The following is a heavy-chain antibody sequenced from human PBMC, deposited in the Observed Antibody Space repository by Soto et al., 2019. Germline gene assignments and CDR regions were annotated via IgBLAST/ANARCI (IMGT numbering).Heavy chain of an antibody. CDR2: IGTRGNTK. D-gene: IGHD4-17*01. J-gene: IGHJ4*02. V-gene: IGHV3-11*01. Sequence: QVQLVESGGGLVKPGGSLRLSCATSGFTFSDYYMSWIRQAPGKGLEWVSYIGTRGNTKYYADSVRGRFTISRDNAKNSLYLQMNSLRADDTAVYYCARDGTEYYGAYYDYWGQGIAVTVSS. CDR3: ARDGTEYYGAYYDY. CDR1: GFTFSDYY.